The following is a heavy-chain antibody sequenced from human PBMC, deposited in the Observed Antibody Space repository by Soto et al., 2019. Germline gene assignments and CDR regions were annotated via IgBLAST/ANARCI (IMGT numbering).Heavy chain of an antibody. Sequence: ASVKVSCKAAGNTFTSYDINWVRQATGHGLEWMGWINPNSGNIGYAQKFQGRVTMTRDTAIRTAYMEVSRLRSDDTAVYYCARGRASGSYYLLDYWGQGTLVTVSS. CDR1: GNTFTSYD. D-gene: IGHD3-10*01. CDR3: ARGRASGSYYLLDY. J-gene: IGHJ4*02. CDR2: INPNSGNI. V-gene: IGHV1-8*01.